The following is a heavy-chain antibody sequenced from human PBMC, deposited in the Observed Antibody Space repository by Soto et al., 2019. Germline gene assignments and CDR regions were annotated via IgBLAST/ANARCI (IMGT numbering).Heavy chain of an antibody. Sequence: GGSLRLSCAASGFTFSSYAMSWVRQAPGKGLEWVSAISGSGGSTYYADSVKGRFTISRDNSKNTLYLQMNSLRAEDTAVYYCAKAHGGYDFWSGYPLFDQWGQGTLVTVSS. CDR1: GFTFSSYA. V-gene: IGHV3-23*01. D-gene: IGHD3-3*01. CDR2: ISGSGGST. J-gene: IGHJ4*02. CDR3: AKAHGGYDFWSGYPLFDQ.